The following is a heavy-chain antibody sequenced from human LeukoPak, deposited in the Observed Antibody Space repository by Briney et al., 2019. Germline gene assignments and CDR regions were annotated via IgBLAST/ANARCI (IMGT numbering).Heavy chain of an antibody. D-gene: IGHD6-19*01. CDR1: GFPFGDYT. CDR3: AKDILGYSSGWPFDY. Sequence: SGGSLRLSCTASGFPFGDYTMSWFRQAPGKGLEWVSLISWDGGSTYYADSVKGRFTISRDNSKNSLYLQMNSLRAEDTALYYRAKDILGYSSGWPFDYWGQGTLVTVSS. CDR2: ISWDGGST. J-gene: IGHJ4*02. V-gene: IGHV3-43D*03.